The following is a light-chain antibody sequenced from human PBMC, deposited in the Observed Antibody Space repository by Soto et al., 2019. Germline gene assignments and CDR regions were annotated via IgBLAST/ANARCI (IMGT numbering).Light chain of an antibody. CDR2: SND. Sequence: QSVLTQPPSASGTPGQRVTISCSGSSSNIGINVLSWHQQLPGAAPKLLIYSNDQRPSGVPDRFSGSKSGTSASLAISGLQSEDEADYYCAAWDDSLNGYAFGPGTKLTVL. CDR3: AAWDDSLNGYA. V-gene: IGLV1-44*01. CDR1: SSNIGINV. J-gene: IGLJ1*01.